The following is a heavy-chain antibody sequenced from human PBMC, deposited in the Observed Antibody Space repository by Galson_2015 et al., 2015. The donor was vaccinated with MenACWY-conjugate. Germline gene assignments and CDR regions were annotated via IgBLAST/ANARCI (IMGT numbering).Heavy chain of an antibody. CDR1: GYSFNTYW. J-gene: IGHJ5*02. CDR2: IYPADSDT. CDR3: ARPQLGAAGDL. D-gene: IGHD3-16*01. Sequence: QSGAEVKKAGESLKISCKASGYSFNTYWIAWVRQMPGKGLECMGIIYPADSDTRYSPSFQGHDTLSVDKSSSTAYLQLSSLKSSDSGMYFCARPQLGAAGDLWGQGTLVIVSS. V-gene: IGHV5-51*01.